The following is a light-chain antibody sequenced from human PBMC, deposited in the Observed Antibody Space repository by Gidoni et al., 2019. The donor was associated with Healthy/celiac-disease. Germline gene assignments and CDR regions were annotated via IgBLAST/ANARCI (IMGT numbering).Light chain of an antibody. CDR3: QSYDSSTPWV. V-gene: IGLV6-57*04. CDR1: SGSIASNY. J-gene: IGLJ3*02. CDR2: EHK. Sequence: NFMRTETHSVSESPGKTVTNSCTRSSGSIASNYVQWYQQRPGSVPTPVFYEHKQIHSGFPVRFSGSLDSSSNSASLTLSGLKTADEADYYCQSYDSSTPWVVGGVTTLTVL.